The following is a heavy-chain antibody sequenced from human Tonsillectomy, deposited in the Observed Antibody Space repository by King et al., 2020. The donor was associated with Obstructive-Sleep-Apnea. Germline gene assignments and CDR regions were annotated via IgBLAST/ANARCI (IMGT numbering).Heavy chain of an antibody. Sequence: VQLVESGGGLVQPGGSLRLSCAASGFTFSTCWMHWVRQAPGKGLVCVSRISSDGSTTTYADSVKGRFTISRDNAKNTLYLQMNSLRAEDTAVYYCSTLTAAGDHGGVDFWGQGTLVTVSS. J-gene: IGHJ4*02. CDR3: STLTAAGDHGGVDF. D-gene: IGHD4-17*01. V-gene: IGHV3-74*01. CDR1: GFTFSTCW. CDR2: ISSDGSTT.